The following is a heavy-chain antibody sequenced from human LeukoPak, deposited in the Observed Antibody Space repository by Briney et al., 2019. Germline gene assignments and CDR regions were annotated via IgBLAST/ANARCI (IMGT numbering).Heavy chain of an antibody. CDR1: GFTFSSYW. Sequence: GGSLRLSCAASGFTFSSYWMSWVRQAPGKGLEWVANIKQDGSEEYYVDSVKGRFTISRDNAKNSLYLQMNSLRAEDTAVYYCAREGAGDYYYMDVWGKGTTVTVSS. D-gene: IGHD3-10*01. V-gene: IGHV3-7*01. CDR2: IKQDGSEE. CDR3: AREGAGDYYYMDV. J-gene: IGHJ6*03.